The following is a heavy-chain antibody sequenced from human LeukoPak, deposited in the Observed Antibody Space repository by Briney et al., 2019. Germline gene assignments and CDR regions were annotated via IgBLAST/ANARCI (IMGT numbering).Heavy chain of an antibody. Sequence: SETLSLTCTVSGGSISSSSYYWGWIRQPPGKGLEWIGSIYYSGSTYYNPSLKSRVTISVDTSKNQFSLKLSSVTAADTAVYYCARLGYYDSSGYSDYWGQGTLVTVSS. CDR2: IYYSGST. V-gene: IGHV4-39*01. CDR3: ARLGYYDSSGYSDY. J-gene: IGHJ4*02. D-gene: IGHD3-22*01. CDR1: GGSISSSSYY.